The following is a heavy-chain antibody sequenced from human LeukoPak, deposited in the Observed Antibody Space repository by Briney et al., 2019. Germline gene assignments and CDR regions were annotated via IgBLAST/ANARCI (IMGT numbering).Heavy chain of an antibody. D-gene: IGHD1-7*01. Sequence: SETLSLTCAVYGGSFSNYYWSWIRQPPGKGLEWIGEINDSGRINYNPSLMSRVTVSVDTSKNQFSLRLTSVTATDTVVYYCARRWNYGRNYYIDVWGNGATVSVSS. V-gene: IGHV4-34*01. J-gene: IGHJ6*03. CDR2: INDSGRI. CDR3: ARRWNYGRNYYIDV. CDR1: GGSFSNYY.